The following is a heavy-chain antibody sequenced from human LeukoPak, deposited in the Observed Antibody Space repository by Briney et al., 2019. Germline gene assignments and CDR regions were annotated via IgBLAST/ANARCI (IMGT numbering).Heavy chain of an antibody. J-gene: IGHJ4*02. Sequence: GSLRLSCTASGFTFSNFAMSWVRQAPGKGLDWVSAISPTSGTTFYADSVKGRFTVSRDNSKNTVYLQMNSLRAEDTAVYYCANLVRSSSRDYWGQGTLVTVSS. CDR1: GFTFSNFA. CDR3: ANLVRSSSRDY. CDR2: ISPTSGTT. V-gene: IGHV3-23*01. D-gene: IGHD6-6*01.